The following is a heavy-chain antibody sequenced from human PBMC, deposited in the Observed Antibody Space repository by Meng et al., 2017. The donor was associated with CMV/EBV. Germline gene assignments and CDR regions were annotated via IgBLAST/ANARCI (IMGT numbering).Heavy chain of an antibody. CDR2: INHSGST. CDR1: GGSFSGYY. CDR3: ARDHPVRGGHDAFHI. V-gene: IGHV4-34*01. J-gene: IGHJ3*02. Sequence: SETLSLTCAVYGGSFSGYYWSWIRQPPGKGLGWIGEINHSGSTNYNPSLKSRVTISVDTSKNQFSLKLSSVTAADTAVYFCARDHPVRGGHDAFHIWGQGTLVTVSS. D-gene: IGHD2-15*01.